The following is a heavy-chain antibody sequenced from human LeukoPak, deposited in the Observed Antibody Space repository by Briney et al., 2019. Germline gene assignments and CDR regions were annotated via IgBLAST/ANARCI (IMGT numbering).Heavy chain of an antibody. J-gene: IGHJ4*02. D-gene: IGHD1-14*01. V-gene: IGHV3-30-3*01. CDR3: ARDLSERYSIDY. Sequence: GGSLRLSCAASGFTFSSYAIHWVRQAPGKGLEWVAFISCDGGDKRYAESVKGRITISRDNSRKTLYLQMHSLGPEDTAIYYCARDLSERYSIDYWGQGTLVTVSS. CDR1: GFTFSSYA. CDR2: ISCDGGDK.